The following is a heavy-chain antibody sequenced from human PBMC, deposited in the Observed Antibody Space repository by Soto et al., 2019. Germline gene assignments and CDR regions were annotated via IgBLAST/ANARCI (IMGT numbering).Heavy chain of an antibody. V-gene: IGHV1-3*01. CDR3: ARDRYYYGSGVVYY. CDR2: INAGNGNT. D-gene: IGHD3-10*01. J-gene: IGHJ4*02. CDR1: GYTFTSYA. Sequence: VASVKVSCKASGYTFTSYAMHWVRQAPGQRLEWMGWINAGNGNTKYSQKFQGRVTITRDTSASTAYMELSSLRSEDTAVYYCARDRYYYGSGVVYYWGQGTLVTVSS.